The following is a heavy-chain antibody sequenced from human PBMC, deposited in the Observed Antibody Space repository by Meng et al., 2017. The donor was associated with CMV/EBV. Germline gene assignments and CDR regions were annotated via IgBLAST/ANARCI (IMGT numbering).Heavy chain of an antibody. CDR2: ISAYNGNT. D-gene: IGHD3-3*01. CDR1: GYTFTSYG. Sequence: ASVKVSCKASGYTFTSYGISWVRQAPGQGLEWMGWISAYNGNTKYAQKLQGRVTMTTDTSTSTAYMELRSLRSDDTAVYYCARVDLGLAYDFWSVRGDYYYGMDVWGQGTTVTVSS. CDR3: ARVDLGLAYDFWSVRGDYYYGMDV. J-gene: IGHJ6*02. V-gene: IGHV1-18*01.